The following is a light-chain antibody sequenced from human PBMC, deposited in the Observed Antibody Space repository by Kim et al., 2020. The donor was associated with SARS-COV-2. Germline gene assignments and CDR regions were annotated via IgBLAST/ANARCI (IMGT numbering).Light chain of an antibody. J-gene: IGLJ3*02. CDR1: GSDVGGYNY. Sequence: QSALTQPASVSGSPGQSITISCTGTGSDVGGYNYVSWYLQHPGKAPKLMIYDVNKRPSGVSNRFSGSKSGNTASLTISGLQAEDEADYSCSSYASSTTWVFGGGTKVTVL. V-gene: IGLV2-14*03. CDR2: DVN. CDR3: SSYASSTTWV.